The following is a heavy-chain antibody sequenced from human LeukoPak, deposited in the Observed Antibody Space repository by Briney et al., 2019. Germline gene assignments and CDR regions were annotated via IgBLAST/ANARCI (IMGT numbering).Heavy chain of an antibody. Sequence: GGSLRLSCAASGFTFSSYGMNWVRQAPGKGLEWVSSISSSSSYIYYADSVKGRFTISRDNAKNSLYLQMNSLRAEDTAVYYCARDRAGYSYGLALDYWGQGTLVTVSS. J-gene: IGHJ4*02. CDR3: ARDRAGYSYGLALDY. CDR1: GFTFSSYG. D-gene: IGHD5-18*01. V-gene: IGHV3-21*01. CDR2: ISSSSSYI.